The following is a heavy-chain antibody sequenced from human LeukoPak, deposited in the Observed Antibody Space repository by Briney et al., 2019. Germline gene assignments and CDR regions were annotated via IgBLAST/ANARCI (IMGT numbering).Heavy chain of an antibody. D-gene: IGHD3-22*01. CDR3: ARGGPYYYDSSGYPHDAFDI. V-gene: IGHV5-51*01. CDR2: IYPGDSDT. CDR1: GYSFTSYW. Sequence: GESLKISCKGSGYSFTSYWIGWVLQMPGKGLEWMVIIYPGDSDTRYSPSFQGQVTISADKSISTAYLQWSSLKASDTAMYYCARGGPYYYDSSGYPHDAFDIWGQGTMVTVSS. J-gene: IGHJ3*02.